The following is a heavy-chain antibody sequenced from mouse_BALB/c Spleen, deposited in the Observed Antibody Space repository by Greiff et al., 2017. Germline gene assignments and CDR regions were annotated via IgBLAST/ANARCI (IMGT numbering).Heavy chain of an antibody. CDR2: ISSGSSTI. CDR3: ARWGITTAFAY. V-gene: IGHV5-17*02. D-gene: IGHD2-4*01. Sequence: EVQGVESGGGLVKPGGSRKLSCAASGFTFSSFGMHWVRQAPEKGLEWVAYISSGSSTIYYAATVKGRFTISRDNPKNTLFLQMTSLRSEDTAMYYCARWGITTAFAYGGQGTLLTVSA. J-gene: IGHJ3*01. CDR1: GFTFSSFG.